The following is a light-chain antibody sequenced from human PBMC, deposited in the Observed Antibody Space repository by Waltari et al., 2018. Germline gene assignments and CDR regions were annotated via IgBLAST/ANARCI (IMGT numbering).Light chain of an antibody. CDR3: QQYYITPLS. Sequence: DIVMTQSPDSLAVSLGERATINCKSSQSVLYSSDNRNYLAWYQQKPGQPPNLLIYWASPREAGVPDRFSGSGSGTDFTLTISSLQAEDVAVYYCQQYYITPLSFGGATKVEIK. CDR1: QSVLYSSDNRNY. V-gene: IGKV4-1*01. CDR2: WAS. J-gene: IGKJ4*01.